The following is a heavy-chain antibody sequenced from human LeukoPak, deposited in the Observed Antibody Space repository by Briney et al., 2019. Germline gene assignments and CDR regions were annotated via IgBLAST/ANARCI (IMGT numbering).Heavy chain of an antibody. Sequence: GGSLRLSCAASGFTFPNYWMSWVRQAPGKGLEWVSLISGSGGHTYYGDSVKGRFTISRDNSKSTLYLQMNSLRAEDTAVYYCAKGGVATMRDGYNYYYYYMEVWGRGTTVTVSS. CDR1: GFTFPNYW. CDR2: ISGSGGHT. V-gene: IGHV3-23*01. CDR3: AKGGVATMRDGYNYYYYYMEV. D-gene: IGHD5-24*01. J-gene: IGHJ6*03.